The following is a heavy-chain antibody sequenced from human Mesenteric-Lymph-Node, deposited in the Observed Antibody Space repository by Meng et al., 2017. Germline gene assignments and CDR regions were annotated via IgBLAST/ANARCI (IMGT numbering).Heavy chain of an antibody. CDR1: GGTFSSDA. V-gene: IGHV1-69*01. J-gene: IGHJ4*02. D-gene: IGHD2-15*01. CDR2: IIPIFGPT. Sequence: QVQRVQSGAEGKKPGSSVKVSCKASGGTFSSDAMSWVRQAPGQGLEWMGGIIPIFGPTHYAQKFQGRVTITADESTRTAYMELSGLRSEDTALYYCARGAVVATTYYFDYWGQGSLVTVSS. CDR3: ARGAVVATTYYFDY.